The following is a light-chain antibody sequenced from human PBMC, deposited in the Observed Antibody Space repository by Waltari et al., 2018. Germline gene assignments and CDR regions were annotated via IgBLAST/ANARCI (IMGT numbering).Light chain of an antibody. CDR3: QQVQTHSALT. CDR1: QDISNY. J-gene: IGKJ4*01. V-gene: IGKV1-9*01. CDR2: AAS. Sequence: DIQLTQSPSFLSASVGDRVSITCRASQDISNYLAWYQQKLGKVPKLLIFAASTLQNGVPSRFSGSGSVTEFTLTIASLQPEDFATYYCQQVQTHSALTFGGGTRVEIK.